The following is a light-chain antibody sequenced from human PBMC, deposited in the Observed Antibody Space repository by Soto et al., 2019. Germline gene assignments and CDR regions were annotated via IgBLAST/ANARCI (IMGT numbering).Light chain of an antibody. Sequence: EIVMTQSPATLSVSLGDRATLSFRASHSVSRNLAWYQQRPGQAPRLLILGASTRATGIPARFSGSGSGTEFTLTISSLQPDDFATYYCQQYNSYSLTFAGGTKVDI. CDR2: GAS. CDR3: QQYNSYSLT. J-gene: IGKJ4*01. CDR1: HSVSRN. V-gene: IGKV3-15*01.